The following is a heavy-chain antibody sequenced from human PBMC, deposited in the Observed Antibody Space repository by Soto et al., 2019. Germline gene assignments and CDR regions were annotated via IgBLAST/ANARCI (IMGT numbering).Heavy chain of an antibody. CDR3: ARKKTYYYDSSGYSA. CDR2: INAGNGNT. CDR1: GYTFTNYA. D-gene: IGHD3-22*01. J-gene: IGHJ3*01. Sequence: ASVKVSCKASGYTFTNYAMHWVRQAPGQRLEWMGWINAGNGNTKYSQKFQGRVTMTTDTSTSTAYMELRSLRSDDTAVYYCARKKTYYYDSSGYSAWGQGTMVTVSS. V-gene: IGHV1-3*01.